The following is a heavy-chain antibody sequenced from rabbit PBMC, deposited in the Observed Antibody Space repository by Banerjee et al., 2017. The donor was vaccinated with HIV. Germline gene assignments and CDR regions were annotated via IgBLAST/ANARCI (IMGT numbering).Heavy chain of an antibody. J-gene: IGHJ3*01. CDR1: GFSFSSSYY. CDR3: ATGSGWGGTRLDL. Sequence: QSLEESGGDLVKPGASLTLTCTASGFSFSSSYYMCWVRQAPGKGLEWIACIYAGSSGSTYYASWAKGRFTISKTSSTTVTLQMTSLTAADTATYFCATGSGWGGTRLDLWGPGTLVT. CDR2: IYAGSSGST. D-gene: IGHD4-1*01. V-gene: IGHV1S40*01.